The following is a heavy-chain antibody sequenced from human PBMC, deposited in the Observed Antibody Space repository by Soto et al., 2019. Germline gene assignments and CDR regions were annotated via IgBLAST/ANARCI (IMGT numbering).Heavy chain of an antibody. CDR2: ISSDGSHQ. CDR3: ACPYCRSTRCDLYYYGMDV. Sequence: QVQVVESGGGVVQPGTSLRLSCAASGFTFSVSAIHWVRQAPGKGLEWVAVISSDGSHQYYADSVRGRFTISRDNPRNTLYLQMNSLIAEDTAVYYCACPYCRSTRCDLYYYGMDVWGPGTAVTVSS. V-gene: IGHV3-30-3*01. J-gene: IGHJ6*02. CDR1: GFTFSVSA. D-gene: IGHD2-2*01.